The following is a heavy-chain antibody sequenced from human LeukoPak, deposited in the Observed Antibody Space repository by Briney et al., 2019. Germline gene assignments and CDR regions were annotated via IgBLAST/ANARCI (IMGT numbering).Heavy chain of an antibody. CDR2: ISHSGST. CDR1: GGSISSSNW. J-gene: IGHJ4*02. CDR3: AREAAAARGRFDY. V-gene: IGHV4-4*02. D-gene: IGHD6-13*01. Sequence: SETLSLTCAVSGGSISSSNWWSWVRQPPGKGLEWLGEISHSGSTDYNPSLKSRVTMSVDKSKNQFSLKVTFVTVADTAVYYYAREAAAARGRFDYWGQGTLVTVSS.